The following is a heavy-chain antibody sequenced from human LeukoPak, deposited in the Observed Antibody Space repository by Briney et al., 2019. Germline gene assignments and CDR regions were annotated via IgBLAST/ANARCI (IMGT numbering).Heavy chain of an antibody. CDR1: GFTFSSYV. CDR3: ARDYKYAFDN. V-gene: IGHV3-23*01. D-gene: IGHD5-24*01. CDR2: ISGSADST. J-gene: IGHJ4*02. Sequence: GGSLRLSCAASGFTFSSYVMGWVRQAPGKGLEWVSVISGSADSTYYADSVKGRFTISGDKAKNSLYLQMNSLRVEDTAVYYCARDYKYAFDNWGQGTLVTVSS.